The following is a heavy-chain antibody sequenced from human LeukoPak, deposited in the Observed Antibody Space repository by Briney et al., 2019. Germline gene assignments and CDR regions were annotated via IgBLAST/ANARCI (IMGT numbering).Heavy chain of an antibody. CDR1: GGSFSGYY. Sequence: SETLSLTCAVYGGSFSGYYWSWIRQPPGKGLEWIGEINHSGSTNYNPSLKSRVTISVDTSKNQFSLKLSSVTAADTAVYFCARGGPPGYYYDYYMDVWGKGTTVTISS. CDR2: INHSGST. V-gene: IGHV4-34*01. CDR3: ARGGPPGYYYDYYMDV. J-gene: IGHJ6*03.